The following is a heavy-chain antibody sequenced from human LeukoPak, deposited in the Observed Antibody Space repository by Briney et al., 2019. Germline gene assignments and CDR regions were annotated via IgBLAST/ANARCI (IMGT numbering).Heavy chain of an antibody. D-gene: IGHD5-18*01. J-gene: IGHJ4*02. CDR3: ARGDTAMAGSVALDY. Sequence: PGGSLRLSCAASGFTFSSYSVNWVRQAPGKGLEWVSYISSSSSTIYYADSVKGRFTISRDNAKNSLYLQMNSLRAEDTAVYYCARGDTAMAGSVALDYWGQGTLVTVSS. V-gene: IGHV3-48*04. CDR1: GFTFSSYS. CDR2: ISSSSSTI.